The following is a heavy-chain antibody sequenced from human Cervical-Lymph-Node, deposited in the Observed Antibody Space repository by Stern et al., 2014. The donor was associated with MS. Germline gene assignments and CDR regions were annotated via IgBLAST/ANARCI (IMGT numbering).Heavy chain of an antibody. CDR1: GGTFTSYA. D-gene: IGHD3-10*01. V-gene: IGHV1-69*01. CDR2: IIPIIGTA. Sequence: VQMVESGAEVKKPGSSVRVSCKASGGTFTSYAFCWVRHAPGPGLEWMGGIIPIIGTANYTQKYQGRVTITADDSIKTVYMEVSSLRSEDTAVFYCARDQRHYGSGHYAFDIWGQGTLVTVSS. CDR3: ARDQRHYGSGHYAFDI. J-gene: IGHJ3*02.